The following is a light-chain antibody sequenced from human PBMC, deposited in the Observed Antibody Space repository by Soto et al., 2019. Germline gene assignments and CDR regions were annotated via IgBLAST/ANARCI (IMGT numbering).Light chain of an antibody. Sequence: EIVLTQSPATLSLSPGETATLSCRASQSVNFYLAWYQQKPGQAPRLLIFDASNRATGIPARFSGSGSGTDFTLTISSLEPEDFAVYYCQQRSNWPPFTFGPGTKVDIK. J-gene: IGKJ3*01. V-gene: IGKV3-11*01. CDR3: QQRSNWPPFT. CDR2: DAS. CDR1: QSVNFY.